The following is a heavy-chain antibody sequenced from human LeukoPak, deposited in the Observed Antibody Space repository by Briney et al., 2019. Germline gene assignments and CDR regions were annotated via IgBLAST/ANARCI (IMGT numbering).Heavy chain of an antibody. CDR3: ARAVLWGNRDCSSTSCYNR. J-gene: IGHJ4*02. CDR2: IYTSGST. V-gene: IGHV4-61*02. Sequence: SETLSLTCTVSGGSISSSSYYWSWIRQPAGKGLEWIGRIYTSGSTNYNPSLKSRVTISVDTSKNQFSLKLSSVTAADTAVYYCARAVLWGNRDCSSTSCYNRWGQGTLVTVSS. D-gene: IGHD2-2*02. CDR1: GGSISSSSYY.